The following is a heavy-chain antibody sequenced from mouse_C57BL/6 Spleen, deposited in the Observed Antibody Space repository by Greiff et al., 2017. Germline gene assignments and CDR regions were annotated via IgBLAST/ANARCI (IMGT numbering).Heavy chain of an antibody. Sequence: EVQLKESGGGLVKPGGSLKLSCAASGFTFSSYAMSWVRQTPEKRLEWVATISDGGSYTYYPDNVKGRFTISRDNAKNNLYLQMSHLKSEDTAMYYCARDYYGSSPFMDYWGQGTSVTVSS. CDR1: GFTFSSYA. V-gene: IGHV5-4*01. J-gene: IGHJ4*01. CDR3: ARDYYGSSPFMDY. CDR2: ISDGGSYT. D-gene: IGHD1-1*01.